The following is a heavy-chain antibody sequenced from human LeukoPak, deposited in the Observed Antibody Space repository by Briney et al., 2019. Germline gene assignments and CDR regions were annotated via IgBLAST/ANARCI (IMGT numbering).Heavy chain of an antibody. CDR2: IYHSGST. CDR1: GGSISSGGYS. D-gene: IGHD4-17*01. V-gene: IGHV4-30-2*02. J-gene: IGHJ5*02. CDR3: ARSFHDYAPGNWFDP. Sequence: SQTLSLTCAVSGGSISSGGYSWSWIRQPPGKGLEWIGYIYHSGSTYYNPSLKSRVTISVDTSKNQFSLKLSSVTAADTAVYYCARSFHDYAPGNWFDPWGQGTLVTVSS.